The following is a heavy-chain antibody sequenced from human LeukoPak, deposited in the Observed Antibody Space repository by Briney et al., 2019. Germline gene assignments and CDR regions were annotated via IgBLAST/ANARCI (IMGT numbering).Heavy chain of an antibody. CDR1: GVSTSSGSNY. CDR3: ARSDGYGLVGI. CDR2: IYSSGST. J-gene: IGHJ3*02. Sequence: PSETLSLTCRVSGVSTSSGSNYWGWIRQPPGKTLEWIGSIYSSGSTYYNSSLKSRVIILIDTAENHFSLNLSSVTAADTAVYYCARSDGYGLVGIWGQGTMVTVSS. D-gene: IGHD3-10*01. V-gene: IGHV4-39*07.